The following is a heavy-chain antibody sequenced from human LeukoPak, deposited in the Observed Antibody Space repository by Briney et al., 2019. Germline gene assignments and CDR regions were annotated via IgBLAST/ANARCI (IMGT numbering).Heavy chain of an antibody. CDR3: AKKRVITTPDAIDWYFDL. CDR2: LRGSGGAT. CDR1: GFTFSNYA. D-gene: IGHD3-10*01. J-gene: IGHJ2*01. Sequence: GGSLRLSCAASGFTFSNYAMTWVRQAPGKGLEGVPILRGSGGATYYADSVKGRFTISRDNSENTLFLQMNNLGAEDTAVYYCAKKRVITTPDAIDWYFDLWGRGTLVTVSS. V-gene: IGHV3-23*01.